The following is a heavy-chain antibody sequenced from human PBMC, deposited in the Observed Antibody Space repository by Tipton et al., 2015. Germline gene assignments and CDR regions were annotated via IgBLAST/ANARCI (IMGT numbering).Heavy chain of an antibody. CDR1: GGSISSINW. Sequence: SLRLSCTVSGGSISSINWRTWVRQSPGKGLDWIGEIYHRGNANYNPSLQTRISMSVDTSKAQFSLSLSTVTAADTAIYYCARNSMVVDEALDSWGPGVLVPVSS. CDR2: IYHRGNA. D-gene: IGHD2-15*01. V-gene: IGHV4-4*02. J-gene: IGHJ4*02. CDR3: ARNSMVVDEALDS.